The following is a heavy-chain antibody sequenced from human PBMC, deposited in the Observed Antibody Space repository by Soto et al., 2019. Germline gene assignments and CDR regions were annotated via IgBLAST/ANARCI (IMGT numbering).Heavy chain of an antibody. CDR1: GGTFSSYA. D-gene: IGHD3-3*01. J-gene: IGHJ6*02. CDR2: IIPIFGTA. CDR3: ARDQVNDFWSGYPVSNYYYGMDV. V-gene: IGHV1-69*06. Sequence: SVKVSCKASGGTFSSYAISWVRQAPGQGLERMGGIIPIFGTANYAQKFQGRVTITADKSTSTAYMELSSLRSEDTAVYYCARDQVNDFWSGYPVSNYYYGMDVWGQGTTVTVSS.